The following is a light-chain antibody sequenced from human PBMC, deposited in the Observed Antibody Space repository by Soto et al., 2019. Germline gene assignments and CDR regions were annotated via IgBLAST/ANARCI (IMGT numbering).Light chain of an antibody. CDR2: GTS. Sequence: EIVLTQSPGTLSLSPGERATLSCRASESVTSNFLAWYQQKPGLAPRLLIYGTSSRATGTPDRFSGSGSGTDVTLTISRLEPEDFAVYYCQHYGRSPLTFGGGTKVEIK. V-gene: IGKV3-20*01. J-gene: IGKJ4*01. CDR3: QHYGRSPLT. CDR1: ESVTSNF.